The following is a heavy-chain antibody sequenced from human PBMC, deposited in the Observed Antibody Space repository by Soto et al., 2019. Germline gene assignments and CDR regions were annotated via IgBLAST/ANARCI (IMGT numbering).Heavy chain of an antibody. V-gene: IGHV3-30-3*01. J-gene: IGHJ4*02. Sequence: GGSLRLSCAASGFTFSSYAMHWVRQAPGKGLEWVAVISYDGSNKYYADSVKGRFTISRDNSKNTLYPQMNSLRAEDTAVYYCARDLGYCSSTSCYTLYYFDYWGQGTLVTVSS. CDR2: ISYDGSNK. CDR1: GFTFSSYA. CDR3: ARDLGYCSSTSCYTLYYFDY. D-gene: IGHD2-2*02.